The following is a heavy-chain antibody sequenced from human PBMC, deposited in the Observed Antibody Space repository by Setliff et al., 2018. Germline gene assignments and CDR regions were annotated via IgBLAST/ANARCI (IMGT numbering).Heavy chain of an antibody. V-gene: IGHV1-46*01. CDR3: ARSIGSSSWYFGGWFDP. CDR2: INPSGGST. D-gene: IGHD6-13*01. J-gene: IGHJ5*02. Sequence: ASVKVSCKASGYTFTSYAMHWVRQAPGQGLEWMGIINPSGGSTSYAQKFQGRVTMTRDTSTSTVYMELSSLRSEDTAVYYCARSIGSSSWYFGGWFDPWGQGTLVTVSS. CDR1: GYTFTSYA.